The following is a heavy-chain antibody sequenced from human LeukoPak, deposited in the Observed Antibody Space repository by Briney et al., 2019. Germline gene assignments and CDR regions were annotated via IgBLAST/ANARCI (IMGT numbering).Heavy chain of an antibody. J-gene: IGHJ4*02. D-gene: IGHD6-6*01. CDR2: INSDGSST. CDR1: GHTYSSYW. Sequence: PGGSLTLFCTVSGHTYSSYWMHWARHARGKGVVWVPRINSDGSSTRCADSVRGRFSISRDNAKNTLYLQMNSLRAEDTAVYYCARGLSGYASSLGYWGQGTLVTVSA. V-gene: IGHV3-74*01. CDR3: ARGLSGYASSLGY.